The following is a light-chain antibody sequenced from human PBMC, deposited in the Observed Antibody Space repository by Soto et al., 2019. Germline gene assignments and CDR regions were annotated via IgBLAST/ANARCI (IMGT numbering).Light chain of an antibody. CDR2: EVS. V-gene: IGLV2-14*01. J-gene: IGLJ1*01. CDR3: TSYTSSSTLYV. CDR1: SSDVGGYNF. Sequence: QSVLTQPASVSGSPGQSITISCTGTSSDVGGYNFVSWYQHHPGKAPKLMIYEVSNRPSGVSNRFSGSKSGNTASLTISGLQADDEADYYCTSYTSSSTLYVFGTGTKVTVL.